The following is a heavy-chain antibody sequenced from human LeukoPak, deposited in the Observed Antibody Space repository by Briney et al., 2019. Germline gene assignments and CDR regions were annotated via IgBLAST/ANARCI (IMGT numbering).Heavy chain of an antibody. CDR1: GFTFSSYW. V-gene: IGHV3-30*18. J-gene: IGHJ6*02. CDR3: AKDLFRIFGSSWSPHYYYYYGMDV. CDR2: ISYDGSNK. Sequence: GGSLRLSCAASGFTFSSYWMSWVRQAPGKGLEWVAVISYDGSNKYYADSVKGRFTISRDNSKNTLYLQMNSLRAEDTAVYYCAKDLFRIFGSSWSPHYYYYYGMDVWGQGTTVTVSS. D-gene: IGHD6-13*01.